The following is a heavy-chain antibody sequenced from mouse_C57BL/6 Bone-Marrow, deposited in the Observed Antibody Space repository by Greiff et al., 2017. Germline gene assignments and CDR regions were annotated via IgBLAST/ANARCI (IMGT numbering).Heavy chain of an antibody. Sequence: QVQLQQPGAELVRPGTSVKLSCKASGYTFTSYWMHWVKQRPGQGLEWIGVIDPSDSYTNYNQKFKGKATLTVDTSSSTAYMQLSSLTSEDSAVYYCARGGPLYGSRRCFDVWGTGTTVTVSS. V-gene: IGHV1-59*01. CDR3: ARGGPLYGSRRCFDV. CDR1: GYTFTSYW. D-gene: IGHD1-1*01. J-gene: IGHJ1*03. CDR2: IDPSDSYT.